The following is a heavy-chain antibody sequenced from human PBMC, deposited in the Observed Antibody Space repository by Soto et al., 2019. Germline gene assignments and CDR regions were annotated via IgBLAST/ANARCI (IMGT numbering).Heavy chain of an antibody. CDR1: GFSLSTSGVG. D-gene: IGHD3-10*01. J-gene: IGHJ4*02. CDR2: IYRDDDK. V-gene: IGHV2-5*02. Sequence: QITLKESGPTLVKPTQTLTLTCTFSGFSLSTSGVGVGWIRQPPGKALEWLALIYRDDDKRYSPSRKSRLTITKDNSKHQVVLTLTKLYTVDTATYYCARGGWTTYYRPFFDYLGQGTLVTVSS. CDR3: ARGGWTTYYRPFFDY.